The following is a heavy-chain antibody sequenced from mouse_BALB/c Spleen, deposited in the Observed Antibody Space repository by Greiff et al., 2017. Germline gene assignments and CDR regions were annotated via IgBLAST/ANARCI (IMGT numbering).Heavy chain of an antibody. CDR3: TREPYGNYGAWFAY. CDR2: INPSNGGT. CDR1: GYIFTSYY. D-gene: IGHD2-1*01. Sequence: QVQLQQPGAELVKPGASVKLSCKASGYIFTSYYMYWVKQRPGQGLEWIGGINPSNGGTNFNEKFKSKATLTVDKSSSTAYMQLSSLTSEDSAVYYCTREPYGNYGAWFAYWGQGTLVTVSA. V-gene: IGHV1S81*02. J-gene: IGHJ3*01.